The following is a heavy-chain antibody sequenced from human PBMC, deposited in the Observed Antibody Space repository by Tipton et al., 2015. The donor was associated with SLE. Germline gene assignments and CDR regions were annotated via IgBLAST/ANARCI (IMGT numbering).Heavy chain of an antibody. CDR2: VHYSGNI. D-gene: IGHD2-2*01. CDR3: ARERPDCAVTSCYGFFDS. Sequence: GSLRLSCSVSGGSINGYFWSWIRQPPGKGLEWIGYVHYSGNIKSNPSPKSRVTISVDTSMNHFSLKLNSVTAADTAVYYCARERPDCAVTSCYGFFDSWGQGALVTVSS. V-gene: IGHV4-59*01. J-gene: IGHJ5*01. CDR1: GGSINGYF.